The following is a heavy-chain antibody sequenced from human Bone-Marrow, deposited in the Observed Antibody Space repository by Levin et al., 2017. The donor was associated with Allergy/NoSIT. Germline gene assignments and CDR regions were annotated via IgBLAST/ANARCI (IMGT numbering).Heavy chain of an antibody. V-gene: IGHV3-21*01. CDR1: GFSFNNYS. CDR2: ISSRSSHI. CDR3: ARAKQGYIYDPFDM. J-gene: IGHJ3*02. D-gene: IGHD5-18*01. Sequence: LSLTCAASGFSFNNYSMNWVRQAPGKGLEWVSSISSRSSHIYYVDSVEGRFTISRGNAKSSLFLQMNSLRAEDTAVYYCARAKQGYIYDPFDMWGQGTLVTVSS.